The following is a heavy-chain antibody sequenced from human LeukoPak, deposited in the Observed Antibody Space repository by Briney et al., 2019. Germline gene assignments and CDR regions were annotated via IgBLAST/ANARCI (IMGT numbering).Heavy chain of an antibody. D-gene: IGHD3-22*01. V-gene: IGHV3-9*01. Sequence: GGSLRLSCAGYGFTFDDYAIHWVRQAPGKGLEWVSGISWNSGSISYTYSVQGRFTISRDNAKNSLFLQMDSLRVEDTAVYYCAKDPLYPYDSSGYLENFQYWGQGTQVTVSS. CDR2: ISWNSGSI. CDR3: AKDPLYPYDSSGYLENFQY. CDR1: GFTFDDYA. J-gene: IGHJ1*01.